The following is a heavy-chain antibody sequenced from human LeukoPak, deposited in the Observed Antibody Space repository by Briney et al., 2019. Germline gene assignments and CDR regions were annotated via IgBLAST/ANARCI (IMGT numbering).Heavy chain of an antibody. D-gene: IGHD3-22*01. CDR2: ISGDGGST. J-gene: IGHJ4*02. CDR3: AKDAENYYDSSGYGYFDY. CDR1: GFTLDDYA. V-gene: IGHV3-43*02. Sequence: GGSLRLSCAASGFTLDDYAMHWVRQAPGKGLEWVSLISGDGGSTYYADSVKGRFTISRDNSKNSLYLQMNSLRTEDTALYYCAKDAENYYDSSGYGYFDYWGQGTLVTVSS.